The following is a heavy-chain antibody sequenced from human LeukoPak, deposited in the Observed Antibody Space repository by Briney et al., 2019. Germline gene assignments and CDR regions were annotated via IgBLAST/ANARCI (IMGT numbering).Heavy chain of an antibody. Sequence: PGRSLRLPCAASGFTFSSYAMHWVRQAPGKGLEWVAVISYDGSNKYYADSVKGRFTISRDNSKNTLYLQMNSLRAEDTAVYYCARDGKEISYYDILTGYSEYYFDYWGQGTLVTVSS. CDR2: ISYDGSNK. CDR3: ARDGKEISYYDILTGYSEYYFDY. D-gene: IGHD3-9*01. CDR1: GFTFSSYA. J-gene: IGHJ4*02. V-gene: IGHV3-30*04.